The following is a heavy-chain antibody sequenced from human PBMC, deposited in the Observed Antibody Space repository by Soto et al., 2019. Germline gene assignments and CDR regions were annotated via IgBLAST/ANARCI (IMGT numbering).Heavy chain of an antibody. Sequence: GGSLRLSCATSGFTFSSYAMNWVRQAPGKGLEWVALISFDGSITLNADSVKGRFTISRDNSKKTLYLQMNSLRGEDTAVYYCARDSSKFSASSGFGYWGQGTPVTVSS. CDR1: GFTFSSYA. CDR3: ARDSSKFSASSGFGY. J-gene: IGHJ4*02. D-gene: IGHD6-6*01. V-gene: IGHV3-30-3*01. CDR2: ISFDGSIT.